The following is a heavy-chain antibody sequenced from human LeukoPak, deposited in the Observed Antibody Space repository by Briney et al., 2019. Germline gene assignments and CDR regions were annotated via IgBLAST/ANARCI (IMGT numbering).Heavy chain of an antibody. Sequence: GGSLRLSCAASGFTFDDYTMHWVRQAPGKGLEWVSSISWNSGSIGYEGSVKGRFTISRDNAKNSLFLQMNSLRPEDTALYYCAKEGYRSGWYYFDSWGQGTLVTVSS. J-gene: IGHJ4*02. CDR3: AKEGYRSGWYYFDS. CDR1: GFTFDDYT. D-gene: IGHD6-19*01. V-gene: IGHV3-9*01. CDR2: ISWNSGSI.